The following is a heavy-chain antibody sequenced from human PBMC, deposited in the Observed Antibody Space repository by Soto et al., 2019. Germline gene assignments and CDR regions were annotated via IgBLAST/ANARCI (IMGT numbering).Heavy chain of an antibody. V-gene: IGHV4-4*07. CDR1: CGSISSYY. CDR3: ARVGKLWFGEWINQFDY. J-gene: IGHJ4*02. Sequence: SETLSRTCTVSCGSISSYYWSCIRQPAGKGLEWIGRIYTSGSTNYNPSLKSRVTMSVDTSKNQFSLKLSSVTAADTAVYYCARVGKLWFGEWINQFDYWGQGTLVTFSS. CDR2: IYTSGST. D-gene: IGHD3-10*01.